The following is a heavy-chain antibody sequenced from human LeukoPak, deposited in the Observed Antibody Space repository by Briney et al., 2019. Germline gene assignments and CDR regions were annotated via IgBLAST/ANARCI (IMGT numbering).Heavy chain of an antibody. Sequence: GASVKVSCKASGYTFTSYGISWVRQAPGQGLEWMGWISAYNGNTNYAQKPQGRVTMTTDTSTSTAYMELRSLRSDDTAVYYCARAVVTIFGVPYYMDVWGKGTTVTVSS. V-gene: IGHV1-18*01. D-gene: IGHD3-3*01. CDR3: ARAVVTIFGVPYYMDV. CDR1: GYTFTSYG. J-gene: IGHJ6*03. CDR2: ISAYNGNT.